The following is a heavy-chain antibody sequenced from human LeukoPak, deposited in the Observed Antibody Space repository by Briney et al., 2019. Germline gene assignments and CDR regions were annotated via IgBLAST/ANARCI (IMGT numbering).Heavy chain of an antibody. CDR2: IYYSGST. D-gene: IGHD3-22*01. CDR3: ASQVTMIVVPGGWFDP. CDR1: GGSISSSSYY. J-gene: IGHJ5*02. V-gene: IGHV4-39*01. Sequence: SETLSLTCTVSGGSISSSSYYWGWIRQPPGKGLEWIGSIYYSGSTYYNPSLKSRVTISVDTSKNQFSPKLSSVTAADTAVYYCASQVTMIVVPGGWFDPWGQGTLVTVSS.